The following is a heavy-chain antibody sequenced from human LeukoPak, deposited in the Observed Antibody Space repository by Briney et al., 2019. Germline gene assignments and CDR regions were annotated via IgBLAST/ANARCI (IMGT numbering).Heavy chain of an antibody. CDR1: GGSISSYY. D-gene: IGHD3-3*01. Sequence: SETLSLTCPVSGGSISSYYWSWIRQPPGKGLAWIGYIYYSGSTNYNPSLKSRVTISVDTSKNQFSLKLSSVTAADTAVYYCARVFSWSGYYWFDYWGQGTLVTVSS. V-gene: IGHV4-59*01. J-gene: IGHJ4*02. CDR3: ARVFSWSGYYWFDY. CDR2: IYYSGST.